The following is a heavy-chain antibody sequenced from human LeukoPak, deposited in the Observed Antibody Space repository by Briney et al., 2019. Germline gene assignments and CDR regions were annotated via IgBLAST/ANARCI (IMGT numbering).Heavy chain of an antibody. Sequence: GSLILSCAASGFTFSDYYMSWIRQAPGKGLEWVGRIKSKTDGGTTDYAAPVKGRFTISRDDSKNTLYLQMNSLKTEDTAVYYCTTDDYYDQDYWGQGTLVTVSS. CDR2: IKSKTDGGTT. V-gene: IGHV3-15*01. CDR3: TTDDYYDQDY. D-gene: IGHD3-3*01. J-gene: IGHJ4*02. CDR1: GFTFSDYY.